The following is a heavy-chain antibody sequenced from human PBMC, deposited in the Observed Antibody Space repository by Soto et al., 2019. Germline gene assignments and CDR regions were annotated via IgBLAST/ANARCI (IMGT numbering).Heavy chain of an antibody. V-gene: IGHV1-3*01. J-gene: IGHJ5*02. CDR3: AKDGGLMETAHPVGWFDP. CDR1: GYTFTTYS. D-gene: IGHD5-18*01. Sequence: QAQLVQSGAEVKKPGTSVRISCKTSGYTFTTYSVHWLRQAPGQRLEWVGWINPANDNTRYSQRFHDRVTITRDTSATTVYLELRSLRSEDTAIYYCAKDGGLMETAHPVGWFDPWGQGTLVTVSS. CDR2: INPANDNT.